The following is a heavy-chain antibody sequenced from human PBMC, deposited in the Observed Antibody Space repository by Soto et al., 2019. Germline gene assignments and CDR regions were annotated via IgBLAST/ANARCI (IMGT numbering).Heavy chain of an antibody. D-gene: IGHD3-3*01. Sequence: PGGSLRLSCATSGFPFSAFAMNWVRHAPGKGLEWVAVIWFDGSNKYYADSVKGRFTISRDNSKNTLYLQLNSLRAEDTAVYYCARDDFRRVDPWGQGILVTVSS. CDR1: GFPFSAFA. V-gene: IGHV3-33*08. CDR2: IWFDGSNK. CDR3: ARDDFRRVDP. J-gene: IGHJ5*02.